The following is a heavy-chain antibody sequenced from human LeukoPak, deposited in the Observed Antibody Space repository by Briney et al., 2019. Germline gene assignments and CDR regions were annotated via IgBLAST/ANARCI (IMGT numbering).Heavy chain of an antibody. CDR1: GGTFSSYA. J-gene: IGHJ6*02. CDR2: IIPILGIA. D-gene: IGHD6-13*01. CDR3: AGASEQQLVPYGMDV. Sequence: ASVKVSCKASGGTFSSYAISWVRQAPGQGLEWMGRIIPILGIANYAQKFQGRVTITADKSTSTAYMELSSLRSEDTAVYYCAGASEQQLVPYGMDVWGQGTTVTVSS. V-gene: IGHV1-69*04.